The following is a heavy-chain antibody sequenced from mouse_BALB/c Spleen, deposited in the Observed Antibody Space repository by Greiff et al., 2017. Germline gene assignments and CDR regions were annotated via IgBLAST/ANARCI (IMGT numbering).Heavy chain of an antibody. V-gene: IGHV14-4*02. D-gene: IGHD2-12*01. Sequence: EVQLQQSGAELVRSGASVKLSCTASGFNIKDYYMHWVKQRPEQGLEWIGWIDPENGDTEYAPKFQGKATMTADTSSITAYLQLSSLTSEDTAVYYCNEGGPRRGFDYWGQGTTLTVSS. J-gene: IGHJ2*01. CDR3: NEGGPRRGFDY. CDR2: IDPENGDT. CDR1: GFNIKDYY.